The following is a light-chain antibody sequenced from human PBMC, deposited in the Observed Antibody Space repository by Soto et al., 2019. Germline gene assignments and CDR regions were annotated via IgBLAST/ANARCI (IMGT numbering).Light chain of an antibody. CDR3: KSYTSSRTLV. V-gene: IGLV2-14*01. CDR2: EVT. CDR1: SSDVGAYNY. Sequence: QSVLTRPASVSGSPGQSITISCTGTSSDVGAYNYVSWYQHHPGKAPKLMIYEVTNRPSGVSNRFSGSKSGNTASLIIYGLQTEDEADYYCKSYTSSRTLVFGTGTKVTVL. J-gene: IGLJ1*01.